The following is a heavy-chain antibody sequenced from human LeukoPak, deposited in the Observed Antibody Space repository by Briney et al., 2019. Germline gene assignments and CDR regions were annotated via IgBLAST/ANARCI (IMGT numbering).Heavy chain of an antibody. CDR2: IKEDGSEK. CDR1: GFXFGDYW. CDR3: AREYFYNSSGYGASRY. D-gene: IGHD3-22*01. V-gene: IGHV3-7*05. Sequence: GGSLRLSCAASGFXFGDYWISWVRQSPGKGLEWVANIKEDGSEKYYVDSVKGRFTISRDNAKKSVYLHMGILRAEDTAVYYCAREYFYNSSGYGASRYWGQGTLVTVSP. J-gene: IGHJ4*02.